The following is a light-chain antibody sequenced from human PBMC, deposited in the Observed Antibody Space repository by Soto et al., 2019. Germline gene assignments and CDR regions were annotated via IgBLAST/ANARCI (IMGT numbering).Light chain of an antibody. V-gene: IGKV3-11*01. CDR3: QERSNWPPIT. Sequence: EIVLTQSPATLSLSPGERATLSCSASESVGRFVAWYQQKPGQAPRLLIYDASNRATGVPARFSGSGSGTDFTLSISSLEPEDFAIYYCQERSNWPPITFGQGTKVDIK. CDR2: DAS. CDR1: ESVGRF. J-gene: IGKJ1*01.